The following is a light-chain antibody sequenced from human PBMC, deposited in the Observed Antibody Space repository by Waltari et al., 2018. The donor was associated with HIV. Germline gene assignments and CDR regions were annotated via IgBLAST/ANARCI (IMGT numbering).Light chain of an antibody. J-gene: IGLJ1*01. CDR2: EVN. V-gene: IGLV2-8*01. CDR3: SSYTGSDSPYV. Sequence: QSALTQPPSASGSPGQSVTIFCTGTSSDVGGYNYVSWYQQHPDKAPKLIIFEVNKRPSGVPVRFSGSKSGNTASLTVSGLQAEDEADYYCSSYTGSDSPYVFGSGTTVTVL. CDR1: SSDVGGYNY.